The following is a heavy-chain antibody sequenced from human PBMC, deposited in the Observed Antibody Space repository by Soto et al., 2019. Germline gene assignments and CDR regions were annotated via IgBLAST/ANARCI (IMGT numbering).Heavy chain of an antibody. J-gene: IGHJ5*02. D-gene: IGHD1-26*01. V-gene: IGHV4-31*03. CDR2: IYYSGST. CDR1: GGSISSGGYY. Sequence: QVQLQESGPGLVKPSQTLSLTCTVSGGSISSGGYYWSWIRQHPGKGLEWIGYIYYSGSTYYNPSLKSRVTISVDTSKNQFSLKLSSVTAADTAVYYCAMGSDVAVDKNWFDPWGQGTLVTVSS. CDR3: AMGSDVAVDKNWFDP.